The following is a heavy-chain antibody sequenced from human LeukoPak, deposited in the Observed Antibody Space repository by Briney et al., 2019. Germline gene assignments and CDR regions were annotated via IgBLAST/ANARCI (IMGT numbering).Heavy chain of an antibody. J-gene: IGHJ5*02. D-gene: IGHD3-22*01. CDR1: GYTLTELS. Sequence: ASVKVSCKVSGYTLTELSMHWVRQAPGKGLEWMGGFDPEDGETIYAQKFQGRVTMTEDTSTDTAYMELSSLRSEDTAVYCCATVKYYYDSSGYYNWFDPWGQGTLVTVSS. V-gene: IGHV1-24*01. CDR2: FDPEDGET. CDR3: ATVKYYYDSSGYYNWFDP.